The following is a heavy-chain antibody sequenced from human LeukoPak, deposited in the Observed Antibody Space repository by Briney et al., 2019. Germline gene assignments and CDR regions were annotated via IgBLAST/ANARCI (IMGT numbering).Heavy chain of an antibody. CDR1: GFTFSSYE. CDR2: ISSSGSTI. J-gene: IGHJ6*02. V-gene: IGHV3-48*03. Sequence: PGGSLRLSCAASGFTFSSYEMNWFRQAPGKGLEWVSYISSSGSTIYYADSVKGRFTISRDNAKNSLYLQMNSLRAEDTAVYYCARARRRTYGMDVWGQGTTVTVSS. CDR3: ARARRRTYGMDV.